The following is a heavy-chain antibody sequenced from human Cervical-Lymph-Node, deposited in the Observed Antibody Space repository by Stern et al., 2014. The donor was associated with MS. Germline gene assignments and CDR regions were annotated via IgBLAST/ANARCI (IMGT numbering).Heavy chain of an antibody. Sequence: VQLVESGAEVKKPGSSVKVSCKASGGTFSSYAISWVRQAPGQGLESMGGIIPIFGTANYAQKFQGRVTITADESTSTAYMELSSLRSEDTAVYYCASVSGITGNTGVDYWGQGTLVTVSS. V-gene: IGHV1-69*01. CDR1: GGTFSSYA. D-gene: IGHD1-20*01. CDR3: ASVSGITGNTGVDY. J-gene: IGHJ4*02. CDR2: IIPIFGTA.